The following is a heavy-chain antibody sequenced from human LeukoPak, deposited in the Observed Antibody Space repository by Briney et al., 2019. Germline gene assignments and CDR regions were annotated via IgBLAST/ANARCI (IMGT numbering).Heavy chain of an antibody. CDR1: GYTFTGYY. CDR2: INPNSGGT. J-gene: IGHJ5*02. V-gene: IGHV1-2*02. D-gene: IGHD5-12*01. CDR3: ARDSGADSGYDSYWLDP. Sequence: ASVKASCKASGYTFTGYYMHWVRQAPGQGLEWMGWINPNSGGTNYAQKFQGRVTMTRDTSISTAYMELSRLRSDDTAVYYCARDSGADSGYDSYWLDPWGQGTLVTVSS.